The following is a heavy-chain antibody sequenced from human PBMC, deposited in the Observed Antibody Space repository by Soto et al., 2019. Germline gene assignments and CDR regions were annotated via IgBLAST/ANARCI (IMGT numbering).Heavy chain of an antibody. CDR2: ISAYNGNT. J-gene: IGHJ3*02. V-gene: IGHV1-18*04. CDR3: ARGGADSGSYYSGAFDI. CDR1: GYTFTSYG. D-gene: IGHD1-26*01. Sequence: ASLKVSCKTSGYTFTSYGISWVGQAPGQGLEWMGWISAYNGNTNYAQKLQGRVTMTTDTSTSTAYMELRSLRSDDTAVYYCARGGADSGSYYSGAFDIWGQGTMVTVSS.